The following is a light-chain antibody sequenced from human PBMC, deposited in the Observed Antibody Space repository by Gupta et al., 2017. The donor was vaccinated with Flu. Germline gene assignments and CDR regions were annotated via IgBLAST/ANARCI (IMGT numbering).Light chain of an antibody. V-gene: IGKV1-12*02. CDR3: QQRLSFRSLT. CDR1: RDIRTW. Sequence: GDRVTSTCRARRDIRTWLAWFKQKPWKAPKLLIYAASSWQAGVTSRFGGSGSGKDLTLTISSRQSEDFASYYCQQRLSFRSLTFGWGTKVEI. J-gene: IGKJ4*01. CDR2: AAS.